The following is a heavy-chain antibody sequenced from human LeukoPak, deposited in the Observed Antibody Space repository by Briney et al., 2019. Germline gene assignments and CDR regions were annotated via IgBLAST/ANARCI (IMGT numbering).Heavy chain of an antibody. V-gene: IGHV3-21*01. D-gene: IGHD2-21*02. Sequence: GGSLRLSCAASGFTFSSYSMNWVRQAPGKGLEWVSSISSSSSYIYYADSVKGRFTISRDNAKNSLYLQMNSLRAEDTAVYYCARGGRLRAEYFQHWGQGTLVTVSS. CDR3: ARGGRLRAEYFQH. CDR2: ISSSSSYI. J-gene: IGHJ1*01. CDR1: GFTFSSYS.